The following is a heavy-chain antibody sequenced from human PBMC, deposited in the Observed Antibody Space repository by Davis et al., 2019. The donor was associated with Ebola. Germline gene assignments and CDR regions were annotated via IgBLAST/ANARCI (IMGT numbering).Heavy chain of an antibody. V-gene: IGHV3-23*01. Sequence: PGGSLRLSCAASGFTFSSYTMNWVRQAPGKGLEWVSTISDGGRNIHYADSVKGRFTISRDDSKNTLFLQMNTLRAEDTAVYYCAGRRGAVAGTGFDYWGQGTLVTVSS. J-gene: IGHJ4*02. CDR3: AGRRGAVAGTGFDY. D-gene: IGHD6-19*01. CDR2: ISDGGRNI. CDR1: GFTFSSYT.